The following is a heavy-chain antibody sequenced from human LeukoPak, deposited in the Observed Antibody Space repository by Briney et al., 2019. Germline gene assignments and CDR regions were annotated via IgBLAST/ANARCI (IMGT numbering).Heavy chain of an antibody. CDR2: INHSGST. CDR3: ARVVGWLWPDY. CDR1: GGSFSGYY. D-gene: IGHD3-22*01. V-gene: IGHV4-34*01. J-gene: IGHJ4*02. Sequence: SETLSLTCAVYGGSFSGYYWSWIRQSPGKGLEWIGEINHSGSTNYNPSLKSRVTISVDTSKNQFSLKLSSVTAADTALYYCARVVGWLWPDYWGQGTLVTVSS.